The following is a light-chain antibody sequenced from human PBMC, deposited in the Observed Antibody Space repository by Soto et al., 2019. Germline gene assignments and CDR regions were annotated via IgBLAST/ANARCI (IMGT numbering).Light chain of an antibody. CDR2: FAS. CDR3: QQYNKWPLT. V-gene: IGKV3-15*01. Sequence: EIVMTQSPATLYVSAGEKATLSCRASQSVNNNLAWYLQKPGQAPRLLIYFASTRATGIPARFSGSGSGTEFTLTISSLQSEDFAVYYCQQYNKWPLTFGGGTKVETK. J-gene: IGKJ4*01. CDR1: QSVNNN.